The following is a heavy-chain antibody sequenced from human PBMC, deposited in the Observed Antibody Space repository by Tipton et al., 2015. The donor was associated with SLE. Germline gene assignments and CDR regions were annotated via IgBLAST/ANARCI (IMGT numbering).Heavy chain of an antibody. CDR3: ARVERAARGFDY. J-gene: IGHJ4*02. V-gene: IGHV4-39*07. Sequence: TLSLTCTVSGGSISSSSYYWGWIRQPPGKGLEWIGSIYYSGSTYYNPSLKSRVIISVDTSKNQFSLKLSSVTAADTAVYYCARVERAARGFDYWGQGTLVTVSS. D-gene: IGHD6-13*01. CDR1: GGSISSSSYY. CDR2: IYYSGST.